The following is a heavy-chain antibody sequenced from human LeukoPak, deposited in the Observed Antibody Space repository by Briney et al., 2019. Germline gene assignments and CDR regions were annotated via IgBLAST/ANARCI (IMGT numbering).Heavy chain of an antibody. J-gene: IGHJ5*02. CDR2: INHSGST. CDR1: GGSFSGYY. V-gene: IGHV4-34*01. Sequence: PSETLSLTCAVYGGSFSGYYWSWIRQPPGKGLEWIGEINHSGSTNYNPSLKSRVTISVDTSKNQFSLKLSSVTAADTAVYYCARRFGYYGSGSYLNWFDPWGQGTLVTVSS. D-gene: IGHD3-10*01. CDR3: ARRFGYYGSGSYLNWFDP.